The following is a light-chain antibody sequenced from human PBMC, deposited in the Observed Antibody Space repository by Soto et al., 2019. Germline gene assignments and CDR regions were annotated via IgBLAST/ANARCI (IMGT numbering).Light chain of an antibody. CDR3: SSFRTSGRNV. V-gene: IGLV2-14*01. J-gene: IGLJ1*01. CDR1: NTDVGQDKS. CDR2: EVT. Sequence: QSVLTQPASVSGSRGQSIIISCVGRNTDVGQDKSVSWYQQGPGKAPKLLIFEVTNRPSGVSNRFSGSRSGNTASLTISGLHPDDEGDYYCSSFRTSGRNVFGTGTKVTVL.